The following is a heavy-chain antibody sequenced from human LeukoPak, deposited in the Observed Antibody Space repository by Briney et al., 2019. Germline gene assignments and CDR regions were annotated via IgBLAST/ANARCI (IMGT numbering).Heavy chain of an antibody. V-gene: IGHV2-5*01. D-gene: IGHD6-6*01. CDR3: ARRRGSYSSSSDWYFDL. J-gene: IGHJ2*01. CDR1: GFSLSTSGVG. CDR2: IYWNDDK. Sequence: GSGPTLVKPTQTLTLTCTFSGFSLSTSGVGVGWIRQPPGKALEWLALIYWNDDKRYSPSLKSRLTITKDTSKNQVVLTMTNMDPVDTATYYCARRRGSYSSSSDWYFDLWGRGTLVTVSS.